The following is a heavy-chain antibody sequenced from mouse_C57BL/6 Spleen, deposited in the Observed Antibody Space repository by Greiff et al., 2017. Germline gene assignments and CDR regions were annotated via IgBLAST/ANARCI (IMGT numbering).Heavy chain of an antibody. CDR1: GFSFNTYA. D-gene: IGHD1-1*01. J-gene: IGHJ4*01. V-gene: IGHV10-1*01. Sequence: EVQRVESGGGLVQPKGSLKLSCAASGFSFNTYAMNWVRQAPGKGLEWVARIRSKSNNYATYYADSVKDRFTISRDDSESMLYLQMNNLKTEDTAMYYCVRHPYYYGSSLPYAMDYWGQGTSVTVSS. CDR2: IRSKSNNYAT. CDR3: VRHPYYYGSSLPYAMDY.